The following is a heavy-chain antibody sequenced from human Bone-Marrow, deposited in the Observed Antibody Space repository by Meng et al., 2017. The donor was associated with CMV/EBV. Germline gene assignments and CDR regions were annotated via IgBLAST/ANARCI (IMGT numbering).Heavy chain of an antibody. D-gene: IGHD6-6*01. CDR3: AKGQQLVVYGMDV. J-gene: IGHJ6*02. V-gene: IGHV3-33*06. CDR1: GFTFSSYG. CDR2: IWYDGSNK. Sequence: SCAASGFTFSSYGMHWVRQAPGKGLEWVAVIWYDGSNKYYADSVKGRFTISRDNSKNTLYLQMNSLRAEDTAVYYCAKGQQLVVYGMDVWGQGTTVTVSS.